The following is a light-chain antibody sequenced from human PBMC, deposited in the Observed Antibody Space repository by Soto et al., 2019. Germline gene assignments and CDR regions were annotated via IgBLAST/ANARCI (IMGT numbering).Light chain of an antibody. CDR1: QSVSSY. V-gene: IGKV3-11*01. CDR3: QQYGTSPL. J-gene: IGKJ3*01. CDR2: DAS. Sequence: EIVLTQSPATLSLSPGERATLSCRASQSVSSYLAWYQQKPGQAPRLLIYDASNRATGIPARFSGSGSGTDFTLTISRLEPEDFAVYYCQQYGTSPLFGPGTKVDMK.